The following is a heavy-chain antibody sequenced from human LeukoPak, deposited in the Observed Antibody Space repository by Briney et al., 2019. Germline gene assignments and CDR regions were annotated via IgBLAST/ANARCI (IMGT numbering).Heavy chain of an antibody. D-gene: IGHD1-1*01. CDR1: GFTFDDYA. J-gene: IGHJ6*03. CDR3: AKDSDPNDGYYYMDV. V-gene: IGHV3-43D*03. CDR2: ISWDGGST. Sequence: HPGGSLRLSCAASGFTFDDYAMHWVRQAPGKGLEWVSLISWDGGSTYYADSVKGRFTISRDNSKNSLYLQMNGLRAEDTALYYCAKDSDPNDGYYYMDVWGKGTTVTVSS.